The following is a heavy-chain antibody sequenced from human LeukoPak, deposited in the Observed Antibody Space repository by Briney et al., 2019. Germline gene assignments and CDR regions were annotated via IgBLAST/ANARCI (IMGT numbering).Heavy chain of an antibody. CDR1: GGSISSYY. Sequence: PSETLSLTCTVSGGSISSYYWSWIRQPPGKGLGWIGYIYYSGSTNYNPSLKSRVTISVDTSKNQFSLKLSSVTAADTAVYYCARRGRDGYSPWGQGTLVTVSS. V-gene: IGHV4-59*01. D-gene: IGHD5-24*01. CDR3: ARRGRDGYSP. J-gene: IGHJ5*02. CDR2: IYYSGST.